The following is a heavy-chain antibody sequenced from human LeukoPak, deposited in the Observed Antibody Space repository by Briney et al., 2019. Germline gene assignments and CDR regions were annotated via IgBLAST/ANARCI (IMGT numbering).Heavy chain of an antibody. CDR2: INATSGDT. D-gene: IGHD7-27*01. V-gene: IGHV1-2*02. Sequence: GASVKVSCKASGYTFTGYYMHWVRQAPGQGLEWMGWINATSGDTNYLQQFQGRVILTRDTSISTAYMQLSRVRSDDTAVYYCARGDGDGPARRAFDIWGQGTMVTVSS. CDR3: ARGDGDGPARRAFDI. CDR1: GYTFTGYY. J-gene: IGHJ3*02.